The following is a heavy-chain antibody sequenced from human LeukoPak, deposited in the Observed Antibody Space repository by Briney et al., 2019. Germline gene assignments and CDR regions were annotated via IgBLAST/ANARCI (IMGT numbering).Heavy chain of an antibody. D-gene: IGHD6-6*01. CDR2: VYYSGST. V-gene: IGHV4-59*08. J-gene: IGHJ4*02. Sequence: SEPLSLTCTVSGGSIRSYFWSWIRQPPGKGLEWIGYVYYSGSTNYNPSLKSRVTISVDTSKKQFSLKLSSVTAADTAVYYCARRPDGTSHFDYWGQGTLVTVSS. CDR3: ARRPDGTSHFDY. CDR1: GGSIRSYF.